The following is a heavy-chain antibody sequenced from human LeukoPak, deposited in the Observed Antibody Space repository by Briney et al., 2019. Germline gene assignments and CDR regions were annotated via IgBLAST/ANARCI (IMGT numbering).Heavy chain of an antibody. CDR1: GDSVSSNSAA. CDR2: TYYRSKWYN. D-gene: IGHD6-6*01. J-gene: IGHJ4*02. V-gene: IGHV6-1*01. CDR3: ARAGQQLGYTGIDY. Sequence: SQTLSLTCAISGDSVSSNSAAWNWSRQSPSRGLEWLGRTYYRSKWYNDYAVSVKSRITINPDTSKNQFSLQLNSVTPEDTAVYYCARAGQQLGYTGIDYWGQGTLVTVSS.